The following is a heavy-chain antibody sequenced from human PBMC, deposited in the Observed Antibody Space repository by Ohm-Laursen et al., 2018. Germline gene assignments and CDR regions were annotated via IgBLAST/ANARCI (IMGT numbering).Heavy chain of an antibody. Sequence: SLRPSCAAPGFSFSADWMYWVRQAPGKGLEWVANIKQDGSEKYYVDSVKGRFTISRDNAKNSLYLQMNSLRAEDTALYYCAKVEGYAGAHWGQGTLVTVSS. CDR3: AKVEGYAGAH. CDR1: GFSFSADW. D-gene: IGHD3-16*01. CDR2: IKQDGSEK. V-gene: IGHV3-7*03. J-gene: IGHJ4*02.